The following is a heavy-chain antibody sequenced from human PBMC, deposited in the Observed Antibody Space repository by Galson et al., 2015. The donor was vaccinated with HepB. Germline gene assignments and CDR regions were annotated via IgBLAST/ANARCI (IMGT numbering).Heavy chain of an antibody. CDR3: ARGFGKSFCFGFFYGGMDG. Sequence: ETLSLTCAVYGGSFSGYYWSWIRQSPGKGLEWIGDINRSGNTNYNPSLKSRVTLSVDTSKNQFSLKLTSVTAADTAVYYCARGFGKSFCFGFFYGGMDGWGPGTTVTVS. CDR1: GGSFSGYY. V-gene: IGHV4-34*01. J-gene: IGHJ6*02. D-gene: IGHD3-3*01. CDR2: INRSGNT.